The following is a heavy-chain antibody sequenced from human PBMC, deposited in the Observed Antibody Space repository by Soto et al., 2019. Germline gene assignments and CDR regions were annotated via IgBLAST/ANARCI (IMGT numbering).Heavy chain of an antibody. D-gene: IGHD6-19*01. CDR2: ISYDGSNK. CDR1: GFTFSSYG. CDR3: AKVAVADGDGGY. V-gene: IGHV3-30*18. Sequence: QVQLVESGGGVVQPGRSLRLSCAASGFTFSSYGMHWVRQAPGKGLEWVAVISYDGSNKYYADSVKGRFTISRDNSKNTLYRQMNSLRAEDTAVYYCAKVAVADGDGGYWAQGTLVTVSS. J-gene: IGHJ4*02.